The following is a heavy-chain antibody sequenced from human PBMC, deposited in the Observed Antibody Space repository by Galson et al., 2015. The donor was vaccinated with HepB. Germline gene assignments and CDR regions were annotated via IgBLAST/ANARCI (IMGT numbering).Heavy chain of an antibody. CDR2: MNTNTGKP. D-gene: IGHD3-3*01. CDR3: ARSRLRFLDWLPYYDYHDMDV. CDR1: GYTFTDYV. Sequence: SVKVSCKASGYTFTDYVVNWVRQAPGQGLEWMGWMNTNTGKPTYAPDFAGRFVFSLDTSVTTAYMQISSLKTDDTAVYYCARSRLRFLDWLPYYDYHDMDVWGEGSTVTVSS. V-gene: IGHV7-4-1*02. J-gene: IGHJ6*03.